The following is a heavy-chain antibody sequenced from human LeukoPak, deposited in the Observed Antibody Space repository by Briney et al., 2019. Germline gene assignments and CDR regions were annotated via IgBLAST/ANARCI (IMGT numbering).Heavy chain of an antibody. Sequence: ASVKVSCKASGGTFSSYAISWVRQAPGQGLEWMGRIIPILGIANYAQKFQDRVTITADKSTSTAYMELSSLRSEDTAVYYCARGVGHRDGYNWKDYWGQGTLVTVSS. CDR3: ARGVGHRDGYNWKDY. D-gene: IGHD5-24*01. CDR2: IIPILGIA. J-gene: IGHJ4*02. CDR1: GGTFSSYA. V-gene: IGHV1-69*04.